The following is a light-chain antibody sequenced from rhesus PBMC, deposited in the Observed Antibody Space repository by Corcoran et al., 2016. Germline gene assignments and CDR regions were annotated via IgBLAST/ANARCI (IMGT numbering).Light chain of an antibody. CDR3: QHSYGTPLT. J-gene: IGKJ4*01. V-gene: IGKV1-74*01. Sequence: DIQMTQSPSSLSASVGDRVTITCRASENVKNYLNWYQQKPGKAPKLLIYKASTLQSGVPSRFSGSGAGTDYTFTFSSLQPEDVATYYCQHSYGTPLTFGGGTKVELK. CDR1: ENVKNY. CDR2: KAS.